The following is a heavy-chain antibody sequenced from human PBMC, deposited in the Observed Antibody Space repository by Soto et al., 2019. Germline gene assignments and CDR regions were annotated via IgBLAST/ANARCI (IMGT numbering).Heavy chain of an antibody. CDR2: INPSGGST. CDR1: GYTFTSYY. CDR3: ARPYCSGGSCYWGYFDY. D-gene: IGHD2-15*01. J-gene: IGHJ4*02. V-gene: IGHV1-46*03. Sequence: ASVKVSCKASGYTFTSYYMHWVRQAPGQGLEWMGIINPSGGSTSYAQKFQGRVTMTRDTSTSTVYMELSSLRSEDTAVYYCARPYCSGGSCYWGYFDYWGQGTLVTVSS.